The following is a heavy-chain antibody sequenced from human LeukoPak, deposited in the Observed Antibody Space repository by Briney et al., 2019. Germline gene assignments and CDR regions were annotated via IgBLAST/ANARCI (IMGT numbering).Heavy chain of an antibody. CDR3: AKGTTVTTKGAFDP. J-gene: IGHJ5*02. CDR2: ISGCGGST. D-gene: IGHD4-17*01. Sequence: GGSLRLSCAASGFTFSSYAMSWVRQAPGKGLEWVSAISGCGGSTYYADSVKGRFTISRDNSKNTLYLQMNSLRAEDTAVYYCAKGTTVTTKGAFDPWGQGTLVTVSS. V-gene: IGHV3-23*01. CDR1: GFTFSSYA.